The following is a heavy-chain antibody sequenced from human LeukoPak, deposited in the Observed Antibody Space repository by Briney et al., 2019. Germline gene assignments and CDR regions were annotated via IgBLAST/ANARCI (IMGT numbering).Heavy chain of an antibody. CDR3: ARVTPPELTYYFDY. CDR2: IYHSGST. CDR1: GGSISSSNW. V-gene: IGHV4-4*02. J-gene: IGHJ4*02. D-gene: IGHD2-21*02. Sequence: PSGTLSLTCAVSGGSISSSNWWSWVRQPPGKGLEWIGEIYHSGSTNYNPSLKSRVTISVDKSKNQFSLKLSSVAAADTAVYYCARVTPPELTYYFDYWGQGTLVTVTS.